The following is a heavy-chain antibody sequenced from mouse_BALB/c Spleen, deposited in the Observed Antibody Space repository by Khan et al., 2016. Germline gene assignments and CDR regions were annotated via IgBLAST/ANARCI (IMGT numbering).Heavy chain of an antibody. J-gene: IGHJ2*01. CDR3: ASQGDYGYDVY. D-gene: IGHD2-2*01. V-gene: IGHV4-1*02. Sequence: EVKLHESGGGLVQPGGSLKLSCAASGFDFSSYWMSWVRQAPGKGLEWIGEINPDSSTINYTPSLKDKFIISRDTANNTIYLQMSKVRSEDTDLYYGASQGDYGYDVYWGQGTTLTVSS. CDR2: INPDSSTI. CDR1: GFDFSSYW.